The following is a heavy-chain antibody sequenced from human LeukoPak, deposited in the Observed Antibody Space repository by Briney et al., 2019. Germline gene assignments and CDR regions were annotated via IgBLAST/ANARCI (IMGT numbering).Heavy chain of an antibody. Sequence: SQTLSLTCTVSGGSISSGGYYWSWIRQPPGKGLEWIGYIYHSGSTYYNPSLKSRVTISVDRSKNQFSLKLSSVTAADTAVYYCARDTPYYYDSRPGMDWGQGTLVTVSS. CDR1: GGSISSGGYY. V-gene: IGHV4-30-2*01. CDR3: ARDTPYYYDSRPGMD. D-gene: IGHD3-22*01. CDR2: IYHSGST. J-gene: IGHJ4*02.